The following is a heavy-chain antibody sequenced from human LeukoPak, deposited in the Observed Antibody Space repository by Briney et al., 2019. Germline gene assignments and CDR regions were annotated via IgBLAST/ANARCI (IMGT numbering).Heavy chain of an antibody. CDR3: ARVATIFGVVIIGWFDP. CDR1: GGSISSSSYY. CDR2: IYYSGST. V-gene: IGHV4-39*01. J-gene: IGHJ5*02. D-gene: IGHD3-3*01. Sequence: PSETLSLTCTVSGGSISSSSYYWGWIRQPPGKGLEWIGSIYYSGSTYYNPSLKSRVTISVDTSKNQFSLKLSSVTAADTAVYYCARVATIFGVVIIGWFDPWGQGTLVTVSS.